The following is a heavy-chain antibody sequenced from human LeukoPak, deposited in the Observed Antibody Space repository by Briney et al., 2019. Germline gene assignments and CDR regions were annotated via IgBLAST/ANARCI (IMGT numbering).Heavy chain of an antibody. CDR1: GFTFSSYS. Sequence: GGSLRLSCAASGFTFSSYSMNWVRQAPGKGLEWVAVISYDGSNKYHADSVKGRFTISRDNSKNTLYLQMNSLRAEDTAVYYCAKDEGQKYSYGYRWGQGTLVTVSS. V-gene: IGHV3-30*18. CDR2: ISYDGSNK. J-gene: IGHJ4*02. D-gene: IGHD5-18*01. CDR3: AKDEGQKYSYGYR.